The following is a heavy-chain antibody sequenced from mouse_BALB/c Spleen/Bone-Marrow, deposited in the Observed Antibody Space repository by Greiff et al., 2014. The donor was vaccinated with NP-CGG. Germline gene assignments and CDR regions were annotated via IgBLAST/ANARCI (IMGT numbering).Heavy chain of an antibody. V-gene: IGHV1S137*01. D-gene: IGHD2-14*01. CDR2: ISGYYGDA. CDR3: ARSGKVRNAMDY. J-gene: IGHJ4*01. CDR1: GYTFTDHA. Sequence: QVQLKESGAKLVRPGVSVKISCKGSGYTFTDHAIHWVKRSHAKSLEWIGVISGYYGDAIYNQKFKGKATMTVDKSSSTAHMELARLTSEDSAIYYCARSGKVRNAMDYWGQGTSVTVSS.